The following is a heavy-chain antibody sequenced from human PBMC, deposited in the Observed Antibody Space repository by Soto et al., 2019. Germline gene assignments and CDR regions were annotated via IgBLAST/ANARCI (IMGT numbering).Heavy chain of an antibody. D-gene: IGHD2-2*01. CDR3: ARVKMDCSSTSCYPSLFDY. Sequence: PSETLSLTCTVSGGSISSGGYYWSWIRQHPGKGLEWIGYIYYSGSTYYNPSLKSRVTISVDTSKNQFSLKLSSVTAADTAVYYCARVKMDCSSTSCYPSLFDYWGQGTLVTVS. V-gene: IGHV4-31*03. CDR2: IYYSGST. J-gene: IGHJ4*02. CDR1: GGSISSGGYY.